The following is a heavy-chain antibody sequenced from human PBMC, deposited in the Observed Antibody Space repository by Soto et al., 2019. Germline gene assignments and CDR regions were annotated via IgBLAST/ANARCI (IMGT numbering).Heavy chain of an antibody. CDR1: GGSISSYY. Sequence: PSETLSLTCTVSGGSISSYYWSWILQPPGKGLEWIGYIYYSGSTNYNPSLKSRVTISVDTSRNQFSLKLSSVTAADTAGYYCARKYSGSYPLGYFNYWGQETRVPVS. J-gene: IGHJ4*02. V-gene: IGHV4-59*08. CDR3: ARKYSGSYPLGYFNY. CDR2: IYYSGST. D-gene: IGHD1-26*01.